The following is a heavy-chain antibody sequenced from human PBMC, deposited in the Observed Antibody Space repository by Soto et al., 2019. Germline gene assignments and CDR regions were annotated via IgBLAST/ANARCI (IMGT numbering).Heavy chain of an antibody. V-gene: IGHV1-46*01. J-gene: IGHJ4*02. CDR2: INPSGGSA. Sequence: ASVKVSCKASGYSFIGHYIHWVRQAPGQGLEWMGFINPSGGSATLAQKFQGRVTMTRDTSTSTVYMELTILRSEDAAVYYCARDYLSSKLSLSYFDFWGQVTLVTVSS. CDR3: ARDYLSSKLSLSYFDF. CDR1: GYSFIGHY. D-gene: IGHD2-2*01.